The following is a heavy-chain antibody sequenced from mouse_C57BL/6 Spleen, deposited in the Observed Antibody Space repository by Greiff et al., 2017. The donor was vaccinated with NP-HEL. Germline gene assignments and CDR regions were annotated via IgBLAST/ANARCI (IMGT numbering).Heavy chain of an antibody. J-gene: IGHJ3*01. CDR1: GYTFTSYW. D-gene: IGHD1-1*01. V-gene: IGHV1-64*01. CDR2: IHPNSGST. Sequence: QVQLQQSGAELVKPGASVKLSCKASGYTFTSYWMHWVKQRPGQGLEWIGMIHPNSGSTNYNEKFKSKATLTVDKSSSTAYMQLSSMTSEDSAVYYCARGYGSSPAWFAYWGQGTLVTVSA. CDR3: ARGYGSSPAWFAY.